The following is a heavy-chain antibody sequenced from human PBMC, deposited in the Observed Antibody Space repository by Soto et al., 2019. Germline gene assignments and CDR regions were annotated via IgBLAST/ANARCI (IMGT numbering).Heavy chain of an antibody. CDR3: AKGRSIFGVVPRYYFDY. D-gene: IGHD3-3*01. CDR2: VNWNSGKV. J-gene: IGHJ4*01. Sequence: GGSLRLSCAASGFNFENYAMYWVRQAPGKGLEWVSGVNWNSGKVGYADSVKGRFTISRDNTKNSLYLQMNSLRAEDTALYYCAKGRSIFGVVPRYYFDYWGQGTLVTVSS. CDR1: GFNFENYA. V-gene: IGHV3-9*01.